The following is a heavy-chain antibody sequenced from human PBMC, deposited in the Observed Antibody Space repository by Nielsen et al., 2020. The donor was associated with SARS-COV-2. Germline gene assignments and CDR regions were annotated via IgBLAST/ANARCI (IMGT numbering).Heavy chain of an antibody. CDR1: GYTFTSYG. CDR2: ISAYNGNT. V-gene: IGHV1-18*01. CDR3: ARERYCSSTSCYLGTILRPNYYYYGMDV. Sequence: ASVKVSCKASGYTFTSYGISWVRQAPGQGLEWMGWISAYNGNTNYAQKLQGRVTMTTDTSTSTAYMELRSLRSDDTAVYYCARERYCSSTSCYLGTILRPNYYYYGMDVWGQGTTVTVSS. D-gene: IGHD2-2*01. J-gene: IGHJ6*02.